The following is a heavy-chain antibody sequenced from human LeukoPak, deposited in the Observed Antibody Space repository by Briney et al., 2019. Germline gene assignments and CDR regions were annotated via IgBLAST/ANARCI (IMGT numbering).Heavy chain of an antibody. Sequence: GGSLRLSCVASGITFSSYSMNWVRQAPGKGLEWVSYISSFSGTINYADSVKGRFTISRDNAKNSLYLQMNSLKTEDTAVYYCSTGGGTNDYWGQGTLVTVSS. V-gene: IGHV3-48*01. CDR2: ISSFSGTI. CDR1: GITFSSYS. J-gene: IGHJ4*02. D-gene: IGHD1-1*01. CDR3: STGGGTNDY.